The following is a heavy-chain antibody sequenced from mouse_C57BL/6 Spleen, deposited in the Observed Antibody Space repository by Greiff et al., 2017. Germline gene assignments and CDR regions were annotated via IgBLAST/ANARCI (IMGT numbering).Heavy chain of an antibody. V-gene: IGHV1-42*01. CDR1: GYSFTGYY. CDR2: INPSTGGT. Sequence: EVQLQQSGPELVKPGASVKISCKASGYSFTGYYMNWVKQSPEKSLEWIGEINPSTGGTTYNQKFKAKATLTVDKSSSTAYMQLKSLTSEDSAVYYCARYGNYEVFAYWGQGTLVTVSA. J-gene: IGHJ3*01. CDR3: ARYGNYEVFAY. D-gene: IGHD2-1*01.